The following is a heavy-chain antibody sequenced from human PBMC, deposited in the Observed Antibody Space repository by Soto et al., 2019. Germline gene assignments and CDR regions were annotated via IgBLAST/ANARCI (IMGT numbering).Heavy chain of an antibody. V-gene: IGHV4-30-4*01. CDR2: IYYSGST. D-gene: IGHD2-2*01. CDR3: ARDRNIVVVPAAIWKYGMDV. Sequence: SETLSLTCTVSGGSISSGDYYWSWIRQPPGKGLEWIGYIYYSGSTYYNPSLKSRVTISVDTSKNQFSLKLSSVTAADTAVYYCARDRNIVVVPAAIWKYGMDVWGQGTTVTVSS. J-gene: IGHJ6*02. CDR1: GGSISSGDYY.